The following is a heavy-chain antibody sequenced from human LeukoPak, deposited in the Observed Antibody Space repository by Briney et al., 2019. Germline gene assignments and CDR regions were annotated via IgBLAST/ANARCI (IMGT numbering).Heavy chain of an antibody. CDR3: ARHYCDTRGPQGFDP. J-gene: IGHJ5*02. CDR2: IWDEVNSE. Sequence: GGSLRLSCVASGFNFRSFGMHWVRQAPGKGLEWVAHIWDEVNSEYYADSVKGRFTISRDNSKNTVYLQMNSLRVDDTAVYFCARHYCDTRGPQGFDPWGQGTLVTVSS. CDR1: GFNFRSFG. D-gene: IGHD3-22*01. V-gene: IGHV3-33*01.